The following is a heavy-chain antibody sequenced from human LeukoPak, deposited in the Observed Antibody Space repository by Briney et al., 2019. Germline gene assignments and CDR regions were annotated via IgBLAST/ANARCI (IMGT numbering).Heavy chain of an antibody. Sequence: GGSLRLSCAASGFPFSNYAMSWVRQAPGKGLEWVSTISGSGDSTYYADSVKGQFTISRDNSKNTLYLQMNSLRPEDTAVYYCAKDDAWLQYGNWGRGTLVTVSS. J-gene: IGHJ4*02. CDR1: GFPFSNYA. CDR3: AKDDAWLQYGN. V-gene: IGHV3-23*01. D-gene: IGHD5-24*01. CDR2: ISGSGDST.